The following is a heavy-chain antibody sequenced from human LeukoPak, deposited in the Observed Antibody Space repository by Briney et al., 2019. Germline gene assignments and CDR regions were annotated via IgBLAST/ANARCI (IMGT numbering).Heavy chain of an antibody. CDR3: ARGVLYTWFDP. Sequence: PGGSLRLSCAASGFTFSSYSMNWVRQAPGKGLEWVSYISSSSSTIYYADSVKGRFTISRDNAKNSLYLQMNSLTDEDTAVYYCARGVLYTWFDPWGQGTLVTVSS. CDR2: ISSSSSTI. J-gene: IGHJ5*02. V-gene: IGHV3-48*02. CDR1: GFTFSSYS. D-gene: IGHD2/OR15-2a*01.